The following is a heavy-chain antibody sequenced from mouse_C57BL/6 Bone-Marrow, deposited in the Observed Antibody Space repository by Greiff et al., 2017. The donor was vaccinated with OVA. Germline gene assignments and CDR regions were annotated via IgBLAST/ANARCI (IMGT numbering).Heavy chain of an antibody. CDR2: IDPETGGT. V-gene: IGHV1-15*01. Sequence: VQLQQSGAELVRPGASVTLSCKASGYTFPDYEMHWVKQTPVHGLEWIGAIDPETGGTAYNQKFKGKAILTADKSSSTAYMELRSLTSEDSAVYYCTRDYYGSSYGGGQGTSVTVSS. J-gene: IGHJ4*01. D-gene: IGHD1-1*01. CDR3: TRDYYGSSYG. CDR1: GYTFPDYE.